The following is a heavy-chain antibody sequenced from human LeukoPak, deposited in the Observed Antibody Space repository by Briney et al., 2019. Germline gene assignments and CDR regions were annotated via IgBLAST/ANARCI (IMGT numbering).Heavy chain of an antibody. CDR3: AKSLDYGDYLFDY. J-gene: IGHJ4*02. D-gene: IGHD4-17*01. Sequence: GGSLRLSCAASGFTFSSYAMSWVRQAPGKGLEWVSAISGSGGSAYYADSVKGRFTISRDNSKNTLYLQMNSLRAEDTAVYYCAKSLDYGDYLFDYWGQGTLVTVSS. V-gene: IGHV3-23*01. CDR1: GFTFSSYA. CDR2: ISGSGGSA.